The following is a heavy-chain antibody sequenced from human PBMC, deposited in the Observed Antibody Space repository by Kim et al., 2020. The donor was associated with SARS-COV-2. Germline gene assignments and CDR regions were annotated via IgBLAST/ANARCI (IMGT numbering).Heavy chain of an antibody. V-gene: IGHV3-13*04. CDR3: ARGNYDSSASPSSFDL. J-gene: IGHJ4*02. CDR2: IGPAGET. D-gene: IGHD3-22*01. Sequence: GGSLRLSCAASGFTFSRYDMHWVRQGTGKGLEWVSGIGPAGETYYLGSVKGRFTISRERAKNTLYLLINSLRAGDTAVYYCARGNYDSSASPSSFDLWGQGTLVTVSS. CDR1: GFTFSRYD.